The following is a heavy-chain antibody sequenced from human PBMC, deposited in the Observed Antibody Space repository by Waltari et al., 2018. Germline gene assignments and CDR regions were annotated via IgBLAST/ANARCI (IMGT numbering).Heavy chain of an antibody. CDR2: IYYSGST. J-gene: IGHJ5*02. CDR3: ARYCSSTSCPNWFDP. V-gene: IGHV4-59*08. CDR1: GGSISSYY. D-gene: IGHD2-2*01. Sequence: QVQLQESGPGLVKPSETLSLTCTVPGGSISSYYWSWIRQPPGKGLEWIGYIYYSGSTNYNPSLKSRVTISVDTSKNQFSLKLSSVTAADTAVYYCARYCSSTSCPNWFDPWGQGTLVTVSS.